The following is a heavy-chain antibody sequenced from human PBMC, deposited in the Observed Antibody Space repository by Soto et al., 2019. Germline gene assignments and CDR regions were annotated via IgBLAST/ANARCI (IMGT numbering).Heavy chain of an antibody. V-gene: IGHV3-23*01. CDR2: ISGSGDST. CDR1: GFTFSSYA. J-gene: IGHJ5*02. D-gene: IGHD2-21*02. Sequence: EVQLLESGGGLVQPGGSLRLSCAASGFTFSSYAMSWVRQAPGKGLEWVSVISGSGDSTYYADSVKGRFTISRDNSKNTLYLQMNSLRAEDTAVYYCANTAFVGVTAKGWFDPWGQGTLVTVSS. CDR3: ANTAFVGVTAKGWFDP.